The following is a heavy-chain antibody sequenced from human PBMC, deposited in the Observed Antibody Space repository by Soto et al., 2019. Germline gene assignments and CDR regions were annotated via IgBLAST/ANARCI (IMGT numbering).Heavy chain of an antibody. CDR1: GGSISSYY. V-gene: IGHV4-59*08. J-gene: IGHJ5*02. Sequence: PSETLSLTCTVSGGSISSYYWSWIRQPPGKGLEWIGYIYYSGSTNYNPSHKSRVTMSVDTSKNQFSLKLSSVTAADTAVYYCAKFSSSGWFDPWGQGTLVTVSS. D-gene: IGHD6-13*01. CDR2: IYYSGST. CDR3: AKFSSSGWFDP.